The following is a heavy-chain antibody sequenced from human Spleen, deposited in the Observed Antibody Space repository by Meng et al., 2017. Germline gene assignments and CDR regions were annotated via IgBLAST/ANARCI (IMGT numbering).Heavy chain of an antibody. J-gene: IGHJ3*02. CDR2: IYPDDSET. D-gene: IGHD2-15*01. CDR3: ARGDYIGYVDAFDI. CDR1: GYSFTIYW. Sequence: KVSCKGSGYSFTIYWIAWVRQMPGKGLEWMGLIYPDDSETKYSPSFQGHVTLSADKSVSTAYLQWSSLKTSDTAMYYCARGDYIGYVDAFDIWGQGTMVTVSS. V-gene: IGHV5-51*01.